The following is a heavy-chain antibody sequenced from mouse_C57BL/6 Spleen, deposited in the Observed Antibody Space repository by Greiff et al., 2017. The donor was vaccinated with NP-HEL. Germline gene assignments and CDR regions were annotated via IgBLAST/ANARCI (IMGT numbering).Heavy chain of an antibody. Sequence: VQLKQPGAELVRPGSSVKLSCKASGYTFTSYWMHWVKQRPIQGLEWIGNIDPSDSETHYNQQFKDKATLTVDKSSSTAYMQLSSLTSEDSAVYYCARGGYGYYFDYWGQGTTLTVSS. CDR3: ARGGYGYYFDY. D-gene: IGHD2-2*01. CDR2: IDPSDSET. V-gene: IGHV1-52*01. CDR1: GYTFTSYW. J-gene: IGHJ2*01.